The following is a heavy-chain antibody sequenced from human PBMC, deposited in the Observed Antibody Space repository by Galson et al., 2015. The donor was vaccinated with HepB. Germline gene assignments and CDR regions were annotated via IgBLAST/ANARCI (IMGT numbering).Heavy chain of an antibody. CDR3: TTTPYSSGWYTGY. Sequence: SLRLSCAASGFTFSNAWMSWVRQAPGKGLEWVGRIKFKADGGATDYAAPVKGRFTVSRDNSKNTLYLQMNSLKTEDTAVYYCTTTPYSSGWYTGYWGQGTLVTVSS. CDR2: IKFKADGGAT. J-gene: IGHJ4*02. D-gene: IGHD6-19*01. V-gene: IGHV3-15*01. CDR1: GFTFSNAW.